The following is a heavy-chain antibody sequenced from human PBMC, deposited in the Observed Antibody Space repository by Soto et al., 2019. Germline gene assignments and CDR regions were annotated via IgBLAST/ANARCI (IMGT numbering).Heavy chain of an antibody. CDR2: IYYSGTT. CDR3: ARVEDYGDYFDY. Sequence: SEILSLTCTVSGGPVRSGSYYWRWIRQPPGKGLEWIGYIYYSGTTNYNPSLKSRVTISVDTSKNQFSLKLSSVTAADTAVHYCARVEDYGDYFDYWGQGTLVTVSS. J-gene: IGHJ4*02. D-gene: IGHD4-17*01. V-gene: IGHV4-61*01. CDR1: GGPVRSGSYY.